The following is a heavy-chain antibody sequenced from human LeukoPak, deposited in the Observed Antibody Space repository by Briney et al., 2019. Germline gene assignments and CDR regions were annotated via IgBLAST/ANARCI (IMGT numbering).Heavy chain of an antibody. CDR2: VNTAGNSA. CDR3: ARGTGYSVFDY. J-gene: IGHJ4*02. CDR1: GFTFSSCT. Sequence: PGGSLRLSCAASGFTFSSCTMNWVRQAPGRGLVWVSRVNTAGNSATYADSVKGRFTVSRDNAKNTLFLQMSSLRVEDTAVYYCARGTGYSVFDYWGQGTLVTVAS. V-gene: IGHV3-74*01. D-gene: IGHD3/OR15-3a*01.